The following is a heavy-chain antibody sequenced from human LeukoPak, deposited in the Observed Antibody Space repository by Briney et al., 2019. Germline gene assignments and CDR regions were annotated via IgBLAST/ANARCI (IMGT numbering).Heavy chain of an antibody. Sequence: GGSLRLSCAASGFTFDSYAMGWVRQAPGKGLGWVSGISGSGVRTFYADSVKGRFTVSRDNSKTTLYLQMNSLRADDTAVYYCAKGFQTYGELSFDVWGQGTLVAVSS. CDR3: AKGFQTYGELSFDV. CDR1: GFTFDSYA. V-gene: IGHV3-23*01. J-gene: IGHJ4*02. CDR2: ISGSGVRT. D-gene: IGHD4-17*01.